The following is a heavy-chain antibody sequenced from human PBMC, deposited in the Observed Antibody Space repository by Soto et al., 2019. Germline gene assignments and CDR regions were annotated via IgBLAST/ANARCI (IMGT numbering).Heavy chain of an antibody. J-gene: IGHJ6*02. CDR2: IYYSGIT. V-gene: IGHV4-59*01. CDR3: ARYKSNYYYGMDV. CDR1: GGSISSYY. D-gene: IGHD1-20*01. Sequence: SETLSLTCTVSGGSISSYYWSWIRQPPGKGLEWIGYIYYSGITNYNPSLKSRVTISVDTSKNQFSLKLSSVTAADTAVYYCARYKSNYYYGMDVWGQGTTVTGSS.